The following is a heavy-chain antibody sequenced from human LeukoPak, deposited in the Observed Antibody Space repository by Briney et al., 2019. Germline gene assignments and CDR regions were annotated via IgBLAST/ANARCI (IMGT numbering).Heavy chain of an antibody. Sequence: SETLSLTCAVSGYSISSGYYWGWIRQPPGKGLGWIGSIYHSGSTYYNPSLKSRVTISVDTSKNQFSLKLSSVTAADTAVYYCARLGDMVRGLLYNWFDPWGQGTLVTVSS. D-gene: IGHD3-10*01. CDR3: ARLGDMVRGLLYNWFDP. J-gene: IGHJ5*02. CDR1: GYSISSGYY. CDR2: IYHSGST. V-gene: IGHV4-38-2*01.